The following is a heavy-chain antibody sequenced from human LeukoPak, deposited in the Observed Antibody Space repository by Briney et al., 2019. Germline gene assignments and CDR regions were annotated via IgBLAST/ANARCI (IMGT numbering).Heavy chain of an antibody. J-gene: IGHJ3*02. CDR1: GGSFGDYH. V-gene: IGHV3-23*01. CDR3: AKGIWFGEYDAFDI. Sequence: ETLSLTCAVYGGSFGDYHWSWVRQAPGKGLEWVSAISGSGGSTYYADSVKGRFTISRDNSKNTLYLQMNSLRAEDTAVYYCAKGIWFGEYDAFDIWGQGTMVTVSS. D-gene: IGHD3-10*01. CDR2: ISGSGGST.